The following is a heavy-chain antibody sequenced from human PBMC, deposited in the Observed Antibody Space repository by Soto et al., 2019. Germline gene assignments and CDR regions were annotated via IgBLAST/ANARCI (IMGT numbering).Heavy chain of an antibody. CDR1: GFTFSDYY. Sequence: GGSLRLSCAASGFTFSDYYMSWIRQAPGKGLEWVSYISSSGSTIYYADSVKGRFTISRHNSKNTLNLQMNSLRVEDTAVYYCARHDVDTALVMDYWGRGTLVTVSS. J-gene: IGHJ4*02. CDR3: ARHDVDTALVMDY. D-gene: IGHD5-18*01. CDR2: ISSSGSTI. V-gene: IGHV3-11*01.